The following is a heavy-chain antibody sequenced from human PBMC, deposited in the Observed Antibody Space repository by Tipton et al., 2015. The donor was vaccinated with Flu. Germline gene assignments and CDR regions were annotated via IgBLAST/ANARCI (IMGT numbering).Heavy chain of an antibody. CDR1: CYSIISSSYS. Sequence: LRLSCTVSCYSIISSSYSWGWIRQPPGKGLEWIGNMYHTGSAYYNPSLKSRVTISLDTSRNQLSLKLASVTAADTAVYYCAGRDYSNYVSDPKSWFDPWGQGTLVTISS. CDR3: AGRDYSNYVSDPKSWFDP. J-gene: IGHJ5*02. V-gene: IGHV4-39*01. CDR2: MYHTGSA. D-gene: IGHD4-11*01.